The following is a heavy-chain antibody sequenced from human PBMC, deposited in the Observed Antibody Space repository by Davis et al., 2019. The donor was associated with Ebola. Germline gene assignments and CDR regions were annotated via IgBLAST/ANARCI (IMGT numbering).Heavy chain of an antibody. CDR2: ISPNSGGT. D-gene: IGHD2-15*01. V-gene: IGHV1-2*06. CDR3: ARDQIVVVVAATPSGNYYYYGMDV. J-gene: IGHJ6*02. Sequence: SVQVSCMASRYTFTGYYIHWVRQAPGQGLEWMGRISPNSGGTNYAQKFQGRVTMTRDTSISTAYMELSRLTSDDTAVYYCARDQIVVVVAATPSGNYYYYGMDVWGQGTTVTVSS. CDR1: RYTFTGYY.